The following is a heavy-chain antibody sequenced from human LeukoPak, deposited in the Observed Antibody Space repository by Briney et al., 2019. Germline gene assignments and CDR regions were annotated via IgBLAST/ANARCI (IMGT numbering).Heavy chain of an antibody. CDR3: ARGGIRVSGIDEFDY. CDR1: GFTFTNYD. Sequence: GGSLRVSCAASGFTFTNYDMHWVRPPTGKGLEWVSAIGIRGDTYYSGSVQGRFTISRENAENSLYLQMNSLRAEDTAVYYCARGGIRVSGIDEFDYWGQGTLVTVSS. CDR2: IGIRGDT. D-gene: IGHD6-19*01. J-gene: IGHJ4*02. V-gene: IGHV3-13*01.